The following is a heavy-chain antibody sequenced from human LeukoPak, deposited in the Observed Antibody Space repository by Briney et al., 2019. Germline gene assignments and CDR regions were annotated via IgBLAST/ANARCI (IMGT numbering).Heavy chain of an antibody. D-gene: IGHD5-18*01. CDR3: ARLVRGNSFGLGY. V-gene: IGHV3-66*02. CDR1: GFTVSGNY. J-gene: IGHJ4*02. Sequence: GGSLRLSCAASGFTVSGNYMSWVRQAPGKGLEWVSVIYRGGSTYYADSVKGRFTISRDNSKNTLYLQMNSLRAEDTAVYYCARLVRGNSFGLGYWGQGTLVTVSS. CDR2: IYRGGST.